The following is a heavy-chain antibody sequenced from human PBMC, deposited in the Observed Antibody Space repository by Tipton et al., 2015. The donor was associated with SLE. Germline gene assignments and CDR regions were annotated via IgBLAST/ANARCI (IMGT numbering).Heavy chain of an antibody. V-gene: IGHV4-34*01. D-gene: IGHD6-19*01. CDR1: AGSFGGYY. CDR2: INHSGST. J-gene: IGHJ3*02. CDR3: ARGQTQQWLVRGAFDI. Sequence: TLSLTCAVYAGSFGGYYWSWIRQSPGKGLEWIGEINHSGSTNYNPSLKSRVTISVDKSKNQFSLKLSSVTAADTAVYYCARGQTQQWLVRGAFDIWGQGTMVTVSS.